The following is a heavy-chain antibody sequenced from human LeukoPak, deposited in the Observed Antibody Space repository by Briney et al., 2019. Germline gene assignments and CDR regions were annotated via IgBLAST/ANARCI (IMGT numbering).Heavy chain of an antibody. Sequence: GGSLRLSCAASGFTFSSYAMHWVRQGPGKGLEWVGTISYHGNNEYYADSVKGRFTIPRDNSKNTLYLQMNSLRTEDTAAYYCARDRVQLWNYGMDVWGQGTTVTVSS. V-gene: IGHV3-30-3*01. CDR1: GFTFSSYA. D-gene: IGHD1-1*01. CDR3: ARDRVQLWNYGMDV. CDR2: ISYHGNNE. J-gene: IGHJ6*02.